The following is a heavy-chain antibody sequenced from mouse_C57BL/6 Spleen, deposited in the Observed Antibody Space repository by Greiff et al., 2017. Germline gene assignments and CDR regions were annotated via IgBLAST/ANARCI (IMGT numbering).Heavy chain of an antibody. V-gene: IGHV6-3*01. Sequence: EVKVVESGGGLVQPGGSMKLSCVASGFTFSNYWMNWVRQSPEKGLEWVAQIRLKSDNYATHYAESVKGRFTISRDDSKSSVYLQMNNLRAEDTGIYYCTVSFYYDYGAWFAYWGQGTLVTVSA. CDR3: TVSFYYDYGAWFAY. CDR2: IRLKSDNYAT. CDR1: GFTFSNYW. D-gene: IGHD2-4*01. J-gene: IGHJ3*01.